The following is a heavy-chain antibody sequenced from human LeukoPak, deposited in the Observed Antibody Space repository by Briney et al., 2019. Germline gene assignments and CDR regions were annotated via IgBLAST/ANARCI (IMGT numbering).Heavy chain of an antibody. CDR1: GFTFSSYS. D-gene: IGHD1-26*01. CDR2: ISGSGGST. V-gene: IGHV3-23*01. J-gene: IGHJ5*02. Sequence: GGSLRLSCAASGFTFSSYSMNWVRQAPGKGLEWVSSISGSGGSTYYADSVKGRFTISRDNSKNTLYLQMNSLRAEDTAVYYCAKVVGATRDGWFDPWGQGTLVTVSS. CDR3: AKVVGATRDGWFDP.